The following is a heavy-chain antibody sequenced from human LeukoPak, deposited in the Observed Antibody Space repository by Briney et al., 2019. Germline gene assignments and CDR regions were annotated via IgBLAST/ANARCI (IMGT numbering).Heavy chain of an antibody. D-gene: IGHD3-10*01. CDR2: INPNSGGT. J-gene: IGHJ5*02. V-gene: IGHV1-2*06. Sequence: ASVKVSCKASGYTFTGYYMHWVRQAPGQGLEWMGRINPNSGGTNYAQKFQGRVTMTKDTSISTGYMELSRLRSDDTAVYYCARAPLGYNWFDPWRQGTLVTVSS. CDR1: GYTFTGYY. CDR3: ARAPLGYNWFDP.